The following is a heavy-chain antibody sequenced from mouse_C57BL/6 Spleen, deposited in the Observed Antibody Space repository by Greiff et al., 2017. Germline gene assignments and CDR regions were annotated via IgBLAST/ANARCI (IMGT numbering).Heavy chain of an antibody. J-gene: IGHJ4*01. CDR3: ARRGSNYAMDY. CDR1: GYSFTSYY. CDR2: IYPGSGNT. Sequence: QVQLQQSGPELVKPGASVKISCKASGYSFTSYYIHWVKPRPGQGLEWIGWIYPGSGNTKYNEKFKGKATLTADTSSSTAYMQLSSLTSEDSAVYYCARRGSNYAMDYWGQGTSVTVSS. V-gene: IGHV1-66*01. D-gene: IGHD1-3*01.